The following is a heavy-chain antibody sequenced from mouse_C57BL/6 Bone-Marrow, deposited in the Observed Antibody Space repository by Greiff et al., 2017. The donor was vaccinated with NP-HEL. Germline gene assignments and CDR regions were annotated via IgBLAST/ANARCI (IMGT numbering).Heavy chain of an antibody. CDR3: ARHKSYSSMDY. J-gene: IGHJ4*01. D-gene: IGHD2-10*01. CDR2: IWSDGST. CDR1: GFSLTSYG. Sequence: QVHVKQSGPGLVAPSQSLSITCTVSGFSLTSYGVHWVRQPPGKGLEWLVVIWSDGSTTYNSALKSRLSISKDNSKSQVFLKMNSLQTDDTAMYYCARHKSYSSMDYWGQGTSVTVSS. V-gene: IGHV2-6-1*01.